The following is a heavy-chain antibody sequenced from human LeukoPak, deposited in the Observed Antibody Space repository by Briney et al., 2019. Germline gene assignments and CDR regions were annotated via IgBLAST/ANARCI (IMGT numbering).Heavy chain of an antibody. V-gene: IGHV3-21*01. CDR1: GFTFSIYN. CDR3: ARLTTTVTTPFDY. J-gene: IGHJ4*02. Sequence: GGSLRLSCAASGFTFSIYNMNWVRQAPGKGLEWVSSISSSSSYIYYADSVKGRFTISRDSAKNSLYLQMNSLRAEDTAVYYCARLTTTVTTPFDYWGQGTLVTVSS. CDR2: ISSSSSYI. D-gene: IGHD4-17*01.